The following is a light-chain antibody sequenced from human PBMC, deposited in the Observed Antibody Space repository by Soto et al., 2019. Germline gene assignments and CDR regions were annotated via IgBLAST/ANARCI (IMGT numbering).Light chain of an antibody. CDR2: DVS. J-gene: IGLJ1*01. CDR1: SSDVGGYNY. CDR3: SSYTSSSTDYV. Sequence: QSVLTQPASVSGSPGQAINISCTGNSSDVGGYNYVSWYQQHPGKAPKLMIYDVSNRPSGVSNRFSGSKSGNTASLTISGLQAEDEADYYCSSYTSSSTDYVFGTGTKVTVL. V-gene: IGLV2-14*01.